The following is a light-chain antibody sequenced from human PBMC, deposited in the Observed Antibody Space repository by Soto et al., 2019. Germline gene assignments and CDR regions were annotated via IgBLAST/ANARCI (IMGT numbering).Light chain of an antibody. Sequence: DIQMTQSPSTLSASVGDRVTITCRASQSISSWLAWYQQKPGKAPKLLIYDASSLESGVPSRFSGSGSGTDFSLTISSLQPEDFATYYCQQYNSYSPLTFGPGTKVDIK. V-gene: IGKV1-5*01. CDR2: DAS. CDR1: QSISSW. J-gene: IGKJ3*01. CDR3: QQYNSYSPLT.